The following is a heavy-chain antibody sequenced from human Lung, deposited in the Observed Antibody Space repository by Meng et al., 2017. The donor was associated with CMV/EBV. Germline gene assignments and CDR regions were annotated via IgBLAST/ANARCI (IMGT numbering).Heavy chain of an antibody. V-gene: IGHV7-4-1*02. Sequence: SGYTFFTYTLNWVRQAPGQGLEWVGLIDTSTGRPTYAQDFAGRFVLSLDIGVSTAYLVISDLRADDTAVYYCARTYNYPWKNQHYIDYWGQGTLVTVSS. J-gene: IGHJ4*02. D-gene: IGHD3-16*01. CDR2: IDTSTGRP. CDR3: ARTYNYPWKNQHYIDY. CDR1: GYTFFTYT.